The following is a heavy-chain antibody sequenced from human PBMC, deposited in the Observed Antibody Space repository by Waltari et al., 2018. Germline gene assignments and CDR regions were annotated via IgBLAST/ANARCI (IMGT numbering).Heavy chain of an antibody. CDR1: GGSITTASYS. CDR3: ARRGTYYFDY. Sequence: QLQLQESGPGLVKPSETLSLTCTVSGGSITTASYSWAWIRQSPGEGLELIGYLYYDGSTTYSPSPQGRVTLSIDTSQNQFSLDLYSATASDTSVYYCARRGTYYFDYWGQGTLVTVSS. CDR2: LYYDGST. V-gene: IGHV4-39*01. D-gene: IGHD1-26*01. J-gene: IGHJ4*02.